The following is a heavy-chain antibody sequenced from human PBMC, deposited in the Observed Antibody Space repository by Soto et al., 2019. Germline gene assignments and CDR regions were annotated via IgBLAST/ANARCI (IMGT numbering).Heavy chain of an antibody. CDR3: AKLSARDYGDQIDS. V-gene: IGHV3-23*01. CDR1: GFAFSTYA. J-gene: IGHJ4*02. D-gene: IGHD4-17*01. Sequence: EVQLLESGGGLVQPGGSLRLSCAASGFAFSTYAMTWVRQAPGMGLEWVSTSASGGSTYYADSVKGRFTISRDNSKNTLFLQVSSLRADDTAVYYCAKLSARDYGDQIDSWGPGTLVTVSS. CDR2: TSASGGST.